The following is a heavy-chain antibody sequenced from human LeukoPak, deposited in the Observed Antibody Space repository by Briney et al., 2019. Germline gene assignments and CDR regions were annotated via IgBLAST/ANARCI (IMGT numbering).Heavy chain of an antibody. D-gene: IGHD6-6*01. CDR2: IIHILGIA. J-gene: IGHJ4*02. CDR3: ARDFEYSSSSLDY. V-gene: IGHV1-69*04. Sequence: GASVKVSCKASGGTFSSYTISWVRQAPGQGLEWMGRIIHILGIANYAQKFQGRVTITADKSTSTAYMELSSLRSEDTAVYYCARDFEYSSSSLDYWGQGTLVTVSS. CDR1: GGTFSSYT.